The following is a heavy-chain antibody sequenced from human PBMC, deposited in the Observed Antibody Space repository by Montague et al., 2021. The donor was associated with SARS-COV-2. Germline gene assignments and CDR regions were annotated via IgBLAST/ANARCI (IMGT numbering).Heavy chain of an antibody. D-gene: IGHD1-26*01. J-gene: IGHJ3*02. V-gene: IGHV3-30-3*01. Sequence: SLRRSCAASGFTFSSYAMHWVRQAPGKGLEWVAVISYDGSNKYYADSVKGRFTISRDNSKNTLYLQMNSLRAEDTAVYYCARDPDSGSYSSDAFDIWGQGTMVTVSS. CDR2: ISYDGSNK. CDR1: GFTFSSYA. CDR3: ARDPDSGSYSSDAFDI.